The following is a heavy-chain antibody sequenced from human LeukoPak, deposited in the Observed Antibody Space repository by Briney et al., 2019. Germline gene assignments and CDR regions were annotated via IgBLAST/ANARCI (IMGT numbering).Heavy chain of an antibody. D-gene: IGHD3-10*01. CDR3: ARDYYGSGSYYNYYYYGMDV. J-gene: IGHJ6*02. CDR1: GGSISSSSYY. CDR2: IYYSGST. Sequence: SETLSLTCTVSGGSISSSSYYWSWIRQPPGKGLQWIGYIYYSGSTYYNPSLKSRVTISVDTSKNQFSLKLSSVTAADTAVYYCARDYYGSGSYYNYYYYGMDVWGQGTTVTVSS. V-gene: IGHV4-30-4*01.